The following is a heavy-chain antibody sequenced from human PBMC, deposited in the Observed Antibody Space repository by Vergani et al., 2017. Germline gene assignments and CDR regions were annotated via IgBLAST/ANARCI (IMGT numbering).Heavy chain of an antibody. D-gene: IGHD6-19*01. CDR1: GGSMSGYY. CDR2: MYHSGST. V-gene: IGHV4-59*01. CDR3: ASYTHSGQRADR. Sequence: QVRLQESGPGLVKPSETLSLTCSVSGGSMSGYYWSRIRQPPGNELEWIGYMYHSGSTNYNPSLETRVTIAGDTSKNQFSLKLNSVTAADTAVYYCASYTHSGQRADRWGQGILVTVTS. J-gene: IGHJ5*02.